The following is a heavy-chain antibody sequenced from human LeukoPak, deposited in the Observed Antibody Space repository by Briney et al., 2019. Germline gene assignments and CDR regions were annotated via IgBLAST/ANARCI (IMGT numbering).Heavy chain of an antibody. CDR3: AREMGGYCTNGVCYRGDAFDI. D-gene: IGHD2-8*01. CDR2: ISSSGNNI. V-gene: IGHV3-11*04. CDR1: GFTFSDYY. J-gene: IGHJ3*02. Sequence: GGSLRLSCAASGFTFSDYYMSWIRQAPGKGLEWVSYISSSGNNIYYADSVKGRFTISRDNAKNSLYLQMNSLGPEDTAVYYCAREMGGYCTNGVCYRGDAFDIWGQGTMVTVSS.